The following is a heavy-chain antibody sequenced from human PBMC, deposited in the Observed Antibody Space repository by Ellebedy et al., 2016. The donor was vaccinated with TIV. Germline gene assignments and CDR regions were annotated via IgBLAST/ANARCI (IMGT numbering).Heavy chain of an antibody. J-gene: IGHJ4*02. CDR3: ARDRTVTTPTYFDY. Sequence: GGSLRLSCAASGFTFSSYSMNWVRQAPGKGLEWVSILYSGGNTYYADSVQGRFTISRDNSKNTLYLQMNSLRVEDTAVYYCARDRTVTTPTYFDYWGQGTLVTVSS. CDR2: LYSGGNT. V-gene: IGHV3-66*01. CDR1: GFTFSSYS. D-gene: IGHD4-11*01.